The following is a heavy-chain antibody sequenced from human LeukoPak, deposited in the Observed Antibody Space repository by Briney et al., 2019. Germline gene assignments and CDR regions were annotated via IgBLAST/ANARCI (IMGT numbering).Heavy chain of an antibody. CDR1: GYTFTGYY. CDR3: ARVTRRVVVAATGIDFGY. CDR2: INPNSGGT. J-gene: IGHJ4*02. V-gene: IGHV1-2*02. Sequence: GASVKVSCKAFGYTFTGYYMHWVRQAPGQGLEWMGWINPNSGGTNYAQKFQGRVTMTRDTSISTAYMELSRLRSDDTAVYYCARVTRRVVVAATGIDFGYWGQGTLVTVSS. D-gene: IGHD2-15*01.